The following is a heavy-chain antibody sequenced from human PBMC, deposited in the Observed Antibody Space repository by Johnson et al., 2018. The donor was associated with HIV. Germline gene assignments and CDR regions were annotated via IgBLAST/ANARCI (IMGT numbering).Heavy chain of an antibody. CDR3: AKPMGGDDAFDL. V-gene: IGHV3-30*18. D-gene: IGHD3-16*01. CDR1: GFTFSSYG. J-gene: IGHJ3*01. CDR2: ISYDGNNT. Sequence: QVQLVESGGGVVQPGRSLRLSCAASGFTFSSYGMHWVRQAPGKGLEWVAVISYDGNNTYYADSVKGRFTISSDNSKNTLYLQMNSLRAEDTAVYYCAKPMGGDDAFDLWGQGTTVTVSS.